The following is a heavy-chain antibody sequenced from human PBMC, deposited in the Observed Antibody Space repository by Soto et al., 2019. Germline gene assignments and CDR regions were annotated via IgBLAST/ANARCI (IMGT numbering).Heavy chain of an antibody. V-gene: IGHV4-30-4*01. D-gene: IGHD3-3*01. Sequence: PSETLSLTCTVSGGCISSGDYYWSWIRQPPGKGLEWIGYIYYSGSTYYNPSLKSRVTISVDTSKNQFSLKLSSVTAADTAVYYCARGYDKAEYYFDYWGQGTLVTVSS. CDR1: GGCISSGDYY. CDR3: ARGYDKAEYYFDY. CDR2: IYYSGST. J-gene: IGHJ4*02.